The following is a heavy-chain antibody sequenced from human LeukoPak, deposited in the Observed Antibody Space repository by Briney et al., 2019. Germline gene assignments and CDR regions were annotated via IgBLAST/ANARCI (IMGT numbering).Heavy chain of an antibody. Sequence: SETLSLTCTVSGGSISSSSYYWGWIRQPPGKGLEWIGSIYYSGSTYYNPSLKSRVTISVDRPKNQFSLKLSSVTAADTAVYYCASVTIFGVEFDYWGQGTLVTVSS. CDR3: ASVTIFGVEFDY. CDR2: IYYSGST. CDR1: GGSISSSSYY. V-gene: IGHV4-39*07. D-gene: IGHD3-3*01. J-gene: IGHJ4*02.